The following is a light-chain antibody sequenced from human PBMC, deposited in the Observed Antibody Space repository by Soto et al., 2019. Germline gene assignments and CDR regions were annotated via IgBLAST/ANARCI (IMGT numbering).Light chain of an antibody. J-gene: IGKJ1*01. CDR3: QKYNNAPRT. Sequence: DIQMTQSPSSLSASVGDTVTITCRASQAISNYLAWYQQKPGQVPNLLIYAASTLQSGVPSRFSGSGSGTDFTITISSLRPEDVATYYCQKYNNAPRTFGQGTKVEI. CDR2: AAS. V-gene: IGKV1-27*01. CDR1: QAISNY.